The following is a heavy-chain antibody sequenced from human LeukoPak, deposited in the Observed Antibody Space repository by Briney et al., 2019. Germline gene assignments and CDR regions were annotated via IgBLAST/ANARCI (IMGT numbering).Heavy chain of an antibody. J-gene: IGHJ6*02. CDR2: ISGSGGST. CDR3: AKDRYSSSPYYGMDV. V-gene: IGHV3-23*01. D-gene: IGHD6-13*01. CDR1: GFTFSSYA. Sequence: GGSLRLSCAASGFTFSSYAMSWVRQAPGKGLEWVSAISGSGGSTYYADSVKGRFTISRDNSKNTLYLQMDSLRAEDTAVYYCAKDRYSSSPYYGMDVWGQGTTVTVSS.